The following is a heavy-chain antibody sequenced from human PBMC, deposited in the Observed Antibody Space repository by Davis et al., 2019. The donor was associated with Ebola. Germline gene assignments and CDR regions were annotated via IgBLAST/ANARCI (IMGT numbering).Heavy chain of an antibody. D-gene: IGHD3-16*01. Sequence: PGGSLRLSCAASGFTVGSNYMNWIRQAPGKGLEWVSVIYSIGSTYYADSVKGRFTISRDSSKNRLYLQMNSLRAEDTAVYYCAKDPPGGEYLDHWGQGTLVTVSS. CDR2: IYSIGST. CDR1: GFTVGSNY. CDR3: AKDPPGGEYLDH. J-gene: IGHJ4*02. V-gene: IGHV3-66*03.